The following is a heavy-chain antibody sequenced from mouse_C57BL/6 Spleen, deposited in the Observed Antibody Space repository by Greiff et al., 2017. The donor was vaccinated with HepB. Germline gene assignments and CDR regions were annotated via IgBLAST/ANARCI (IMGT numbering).Heavy chain of an antibody. D-gene: IGHD1-1*01. V-gene: IGHV5-17*01. Sequence: VQLKESGGGLVKPGGSLKLSCAASGFTFSDYGMHWVRQAPEKGLEWVAYISSGSSTIYYADTVKGRFTISRDNAKNTLFLQMTSLRSEDTAMYYCARGTTVADYFGYWGQGTTLTVSS. CDR1: GFTFSDYG. CDR3: ARGTTVADYFGY. J-gene: IGHJ2*01. CDR2: ISSGSSTI.